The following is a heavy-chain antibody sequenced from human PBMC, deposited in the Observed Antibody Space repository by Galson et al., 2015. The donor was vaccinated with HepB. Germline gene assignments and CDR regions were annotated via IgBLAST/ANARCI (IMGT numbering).Heavy chain of an antibody. J-gene: IGHJ4*02. Sequence: SLRLSCATSGFSFRDHAMNWFRQAPGKGLEWVGFIRSKPYGGTTQYVASVKGRFTISRDDSKSIAYLQMDSLRVEDTAVYYCARDGDTAPPDYWGQGTLVTVSS. V-gene: IGHV3-49*03. CDR1: GFSFRDHA. CDR2: IRSKPYGGTT. CDR3: ARDGDTAPPDY.